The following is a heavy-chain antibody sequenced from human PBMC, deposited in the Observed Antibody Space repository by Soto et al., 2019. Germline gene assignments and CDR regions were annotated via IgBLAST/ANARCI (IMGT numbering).Heavy chain of an antibody. CDR2: IIPILGIA. D-gene: IGHD3-16*02. V-gene: IGHV1-69*08. Sequence: QVPLVQSGAEVKKPGSSVKVSCKASGGTFSSYTISWVRQAPGQGLEWMGRIIPILGIANYAQKFQGRVTITADKSTSTAYMELSSLRSEDTAVYYCARERAYDYIWGSYRPHDAFDIWGQGTMVTVSS. CDR1: GGTFSSYT. CDR3: ARERAYDYIWGSYRPHDAFDI. J-gene: IGHJ3*02.